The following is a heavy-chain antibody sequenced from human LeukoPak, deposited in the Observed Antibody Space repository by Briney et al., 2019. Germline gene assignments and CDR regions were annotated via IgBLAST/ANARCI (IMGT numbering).Heavy chain of an antibody. Sequence: GGSLRLSCAASGFTFSSYSMNWVRQAPGKGLEWVSYISSSGGTLNYADSVKGRFTISRDNAKNSLYLQVNSLRAEDTAVYYCARGKNWFDPWGQGTLVTVSS. CDR2: ISSSGGTL. CDR1: GFTFSSYS. V-gene: IGHV3-48*01. CDR3: ARGKNWFDP. J-gene: IGHJ5*02.